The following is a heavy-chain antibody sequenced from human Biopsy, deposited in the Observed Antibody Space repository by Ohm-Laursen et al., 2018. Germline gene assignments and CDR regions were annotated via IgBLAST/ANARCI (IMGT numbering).Heavy chain of an antibody. D-gene: IGHD1-26*01. CDR3: ARHAPSYSGSYWRYFDL. CDR1: GGSISSYY. Sequence: PGTLSLTCTVSGGSISSYYWSWIRQPPGKGLEWIGYIYYTGSTNHNPSLKSRVTISVDTSMNHLSLRLTSVTAADTAVYYCARHAPSYSGSYWRYFDLWGRGTLVTVSS. CDR2: IYYTGST. V-gene: IGHV4-59*08. J-gene: IGHJ2*01.